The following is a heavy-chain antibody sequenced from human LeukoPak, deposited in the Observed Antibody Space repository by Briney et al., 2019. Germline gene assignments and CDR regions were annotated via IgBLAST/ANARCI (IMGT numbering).Heavy chain of an antibody. CDR1: GFTFSAYW. D-gene: IGHD2-15*01. CDR2: INEGANVK. V-gene: IGHV3-7*01. J-gene: IGHJ4*02. Sequence: PGGSLRLSCAASGFTFSAYWMTWVRQAPGKGLEWLANINEGANVKFYVDSVKGRFIISRDNTKNSLYLQMSILRAEDTALYYCARVGKNSWDFDHWGQGTLVTVSS. CDR3: ARVGKNSWDFDH.